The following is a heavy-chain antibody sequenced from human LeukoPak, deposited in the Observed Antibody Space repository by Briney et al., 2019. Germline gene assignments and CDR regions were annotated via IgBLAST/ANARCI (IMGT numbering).Heavy chain of an antibody. CDR3: ARSYSGSGSYPLDY. CDR1: GGSISSYY. J-gene: IGHJ4*02. D-gene: IGHD3-10*01. Sequence: PSETLSLTCTASGGSISSYYWSWIRQPPGKGLEWLGYIYYSGSTNHNPSFKSRVTISVDASKNQFSLKLSSVTAADTAVYYCARSYSGSGSYPLDYWGQGTLVTVSS. CDR2: IYYSGST. V-gene: IGHV4-59*01.